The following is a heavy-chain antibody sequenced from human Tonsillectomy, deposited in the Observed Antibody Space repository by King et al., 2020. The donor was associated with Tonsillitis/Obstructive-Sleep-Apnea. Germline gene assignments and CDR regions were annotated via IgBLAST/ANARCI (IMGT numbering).Heavy chain of an antibody. D-gene: IGHD3-22*01. CDR1: GFTFSGYG. CDR3: ARERYYYDSSGQRTWFDP. Sequence: QLVQSGGGVVQPGRSLRLSCAASGFTFSGYGMHWVRQAPGKGLEWVAVIWYDGSNKYYADSVKGRFTISRDNSKNTLYLQMNSLRAEDTAGYYCARERYYYDSSGQRTWFDPWGQGTLVTVSS. V-gene: IGHV3-33*01. J-gene: IGHJ5*02. CDR2: IWYDGSNK.